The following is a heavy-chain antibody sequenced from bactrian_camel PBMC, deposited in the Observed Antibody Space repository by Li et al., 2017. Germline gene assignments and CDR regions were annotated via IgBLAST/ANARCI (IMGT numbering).Heavy chain of an antibody. CDR2: LWTGDGAT. CDR1: RYSYRSNC. CDR3: AAAPWYGGSWPAPGEYNY. D-gene: IGHD6*01. Sequence: DVQLVESGGGSVETGGSLRLSCASSRYSYRSNCLAWFRQRPEKAREGVAILWTGDGATFYSHSVKGRFTISKDRAKSTFYLQMNSLKPEDTAMYYCAAAPWYGGSWPAPGEYNYWGQGTQVTVS. J-gene: IGHJ4*01. V-gene: IGHV3S40*01.